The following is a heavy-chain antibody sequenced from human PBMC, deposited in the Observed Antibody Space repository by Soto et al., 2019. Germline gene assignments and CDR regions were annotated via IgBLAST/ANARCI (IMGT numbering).Heavy chain of an antibody. CDR3: ARERPDFFFPDIVVVPAATAPSYYYYMDV. CDR2: IYYSGST. CDR1: GGSISSGGYY. J-gene: IGHJ6*03. V-gene: IGHV4-31*03. Sequence: SETLSLTCTVSGGSISSGGYYWSWIRQHPGKGLEWIGYIYYSGSTYYNPSLKSRVTISVDTSKNQFSLKLSSVTAADTAVYYCARERPDFFFPDIVVVPAATAPSYYYYMDVWGKGTTVTVSS. D-gene: IGHD2-2*01.